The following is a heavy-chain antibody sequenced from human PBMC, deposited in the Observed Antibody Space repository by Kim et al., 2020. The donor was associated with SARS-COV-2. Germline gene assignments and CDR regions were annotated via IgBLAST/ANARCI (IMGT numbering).Heavy chain of an antibody. CDR1: GFIFSNHG. J-gene: IGHJ5*02. CDR3: GRSRDGYTHGLS. D-gene: IGHD5-18*01. V-gene: IGHV3-33*01. CDR2: IWYDGTGE. Sequence: GGSLRLSCAASGFIFSNHGMHWARQAPGKGLEWVAAIWYDGTGEFYAQSVRGRFTISRDNSRNTLYLQMDSLRVEDTAFYYCGRSRDGYTHGLSWGQGT.